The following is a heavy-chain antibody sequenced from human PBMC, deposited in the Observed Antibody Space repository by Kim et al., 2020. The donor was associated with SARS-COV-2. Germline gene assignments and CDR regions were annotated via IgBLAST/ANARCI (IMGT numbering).Heavy chain of an antibody. Sequence: SVKVSCKASGGTFSSYTISWVRQAPGQGLEWMGRIIPILGIANYAQKFQGRVTITADKSTSTAYMELSSLRSEDTAVYYCARDGGGYYYGSGSPGADYWGQGTLVTVSS. CDR1: GGTFSSYT. V-gene: IGHV1-69*04. CDR3: ARDGGGYYYGSGSPGADY. CDR2: IIPILGIA. J-gene: IGHJ4*02. D-gene: IGHD3-10*01.